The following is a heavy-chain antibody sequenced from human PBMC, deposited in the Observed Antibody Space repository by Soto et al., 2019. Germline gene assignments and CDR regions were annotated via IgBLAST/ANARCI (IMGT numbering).Heavy chain of an antibody. CDR1: GYTFTSYD. Sequence: QVQLVQSGAEVKKPGASVKVSCKASGYTFTSYDINWVRQATGQGLEWMGWMNPNSGNTGYAQKFQDRVTMTRNTSISTAYMELSSLRSEDTAVYYCARERSAAGTGWFDPWGQGTLVTVSS. J-gene: IGHJ5*02. CDR2: MNPNSGNT. V-gene: IGHV1-8*01. CDR3: ARERSAAGTGWFDP. D-gene: IGHD6-13*01.